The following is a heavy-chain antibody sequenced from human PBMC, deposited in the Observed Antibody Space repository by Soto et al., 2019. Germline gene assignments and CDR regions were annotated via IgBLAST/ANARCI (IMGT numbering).Heavy chain of an antibody. CDR1: GGSISSGDYY. D-gene: IGHD3-10*01. CDR3: ARGPIRGVIRVGYYYGMDV. Sequence: PSETLSLTCTVSGGSISSGDYYWSWIRQPPGKGLEWIGEINHSGSTNYNPSLKSRVTRSVDTSKNQFSLKLSAVTAADTAVYYCARGPIRGVIRVGYYYGMDVWGQGTTVTVSS. J-gene: IGHJ6*02. V-gene: IGHV4-30-4*01. CDR2: INHSGST.